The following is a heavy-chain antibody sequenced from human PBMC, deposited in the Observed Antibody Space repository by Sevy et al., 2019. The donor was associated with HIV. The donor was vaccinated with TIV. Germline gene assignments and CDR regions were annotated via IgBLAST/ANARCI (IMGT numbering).Heavy chain of an antibody. CDR3: AIDHRRDGMIVVPFEK. V-gene: IGHV3-15*01. J-gene: IGHJ4*02. CDR2: IRSETGGGTT. CDR1: GLSFSSAW. Sequence: GGSLRLSCAASGLSFSSAWMAWVRQAPGKGLEWVGRIRSETGGGTTDFAAFAKGKFTISRDDPKNTLYLQMNSLKTEDTAVYYCAIDHRRDGMIVVPFEKWGLGTLVTVSS. D-gene: IGHD3-22*01.